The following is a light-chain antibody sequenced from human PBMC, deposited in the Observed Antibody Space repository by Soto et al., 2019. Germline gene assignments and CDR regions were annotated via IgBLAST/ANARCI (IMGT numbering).Light chain of an antibody. CDR2: GAS. Sequence: EIVMTQSPATLSVSPGERATLSCRASQSVSSNLAWYQQKPGQAPRLLIYGASIRATVIPARFSGSGSGTEFTLTISSLQSEDFAVYYCQQYNNWPRTFGPGTKVDIK. CDR3: QQYNNWPRT. CDR1: QSVSSN. J-gene: IGKJ3*01. V-gene: IGKV3D-15*01.